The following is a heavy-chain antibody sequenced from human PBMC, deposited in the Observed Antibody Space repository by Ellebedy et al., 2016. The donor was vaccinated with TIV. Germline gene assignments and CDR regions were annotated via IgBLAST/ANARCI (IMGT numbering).Heavy chain of an antibody. CDR2: IYYSGST. CDR1: GGSFSGYY. Sequence: SETLSLXXAVYGGSFSGYYWNWIRQPPGKGLEWIGSIYYSGSTYYNPSLKSRVTISVDTSKNQFSLKLSSVTAADTAVYYCAREYDYGDYFPVPFDYWGQGTLVTVSS. V-gene: IGHV4-34*01. D-gene: IGHD4-17*01. CDR3: AREYDYGDYFPVPFDY. J-gene: IGHJ4*02.